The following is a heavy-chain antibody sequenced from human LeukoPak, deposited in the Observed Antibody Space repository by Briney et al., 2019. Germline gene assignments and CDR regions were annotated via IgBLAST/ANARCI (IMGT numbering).Heavy chain of an antibody. Sequence: GGSLRLSCSASRFTFNTYAMHWVRQAPGKGLEYVSAISSNVGTTNYADSVRGRFTISRDNSKNTLYLQLSALRAEDTALYYCVGYASGSYKVDYWGQGTLVIVSS. CDR3: VGYASGSYKVDY. D-gene: IGHD3-10*01. V-gene: IGHV3-64D*06. CDR1: RFTFNTYA. J-gene: IGHJ4*02. CDR2: ISSNVGTT.